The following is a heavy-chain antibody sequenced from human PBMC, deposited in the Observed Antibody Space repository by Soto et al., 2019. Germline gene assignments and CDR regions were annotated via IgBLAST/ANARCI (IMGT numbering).Heavy chain of an antibody. CDR3: ARVKSGSYDWFDP. V-gene: IGHV3-74*01. CDR2: INTDGSRT. D-gene: IGHD3-10*01. CDR1: GFTFSNYW. J-gene: IGHJ5*02. Sequence: EVQLVESGGGLVQPGGSLRLSCAASGFTFSNYWMHWVRQAPGKGLMWVSRINTDGSRTTYADSVQDRFAISRDNAKNTLYLQMNSLRAEDTAVYYCARVKSGSYDWFDPWGQGTLVTVSS.